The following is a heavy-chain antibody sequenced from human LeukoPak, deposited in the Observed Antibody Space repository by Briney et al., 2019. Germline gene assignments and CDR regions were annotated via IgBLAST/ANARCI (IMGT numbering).Heavy chain of an antibody. CDR3: AKGASKRAVVPAAISSDY. Sequence: GGSLRLPCAASGFTFSSYAMSWVRQAPGKGLEWVSAISGSGGSTYYADSVKGRFTISRDNSKNTLYLQMNSLRAEDTAVYYCAKGASKRAVVPAAISSDYWGQGTLVTVSS. J-gene: IGHJ4*02. CDR1: GFTFSSYA. V-gene: IGHV3-23*01. D-gene: IGHD2-2*02. CDR2: ISGSGGST.